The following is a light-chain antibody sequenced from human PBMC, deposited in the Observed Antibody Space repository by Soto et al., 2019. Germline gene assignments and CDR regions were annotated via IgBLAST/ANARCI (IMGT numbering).Light chain of an antibody. CDR2: KAS. Sequence: IHMTQAPSTLSGSVGDRVTITCRSSQTISSWLAWYQQKPGKAPKLLIYKASTLKSGVPSRFSGSGSGTEFTLTISSLQPDDFEPYSRQQYNSYSEEFGQGTXVEIK. J-gene: IGKJ1*01. CDR3: QQYNSYSEE. CDR1: QTISSW. V-gene: IGKV1-5*03.